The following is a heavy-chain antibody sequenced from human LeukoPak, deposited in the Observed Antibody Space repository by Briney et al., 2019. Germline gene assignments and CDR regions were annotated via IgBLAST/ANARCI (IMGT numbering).Heavy chain of an antibody. CDR2: INPKSGVT. V-gene: IGHV1-2*02. D-gene: IGHD3-10*01. J-gene: IGHJ3*02. CDR3: ARDQGAMVRGTLISDAFDI. Sequence: ASVKVSCKASAYTFTAFYIHWVRQAPGQGLEWMGWINPKSGVTNFAQKFQGRVTVTRDTSITTAYMELSRLRSDDTAMYYCARDQGAMVRGTLISDAFDIWGLGTMVTVSS. CDR1: AYTFTAFY.